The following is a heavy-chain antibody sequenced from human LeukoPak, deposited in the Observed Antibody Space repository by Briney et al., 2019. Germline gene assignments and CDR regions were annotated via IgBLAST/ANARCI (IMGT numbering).Heavy chain of an antibody. CDR2: NT. J-gene: IGHJ4*02. Sequence: GASVKVSCKASGYTFTSYYIHWVRQAPGHGLEWMGVNTNYAQKFQGRVTMTRDTSTRTVYMEMSSLRSEDTALYYRARGSDYGDLDHWGQGTLVTVSS. D-gene: IGHD4-17*01. CDR1: GYTFTSYY. CDR3: ARGSDYGDLDH. V-gene: IGHV1-46*01.